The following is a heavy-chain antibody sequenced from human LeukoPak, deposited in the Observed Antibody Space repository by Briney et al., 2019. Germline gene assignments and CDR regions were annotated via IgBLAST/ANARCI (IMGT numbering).Heavy chain of an antibody. D-gene: IGHD3-9*01. J-gene: IGHJ4*02. CDR1: GFTFSDYY. CDR2: ITSSGSTI. Sequence: NPGGSLRLSCAASGFTFSDYYMSWIRQAPGKGLEWVSYITSSGSTIYYADSVKGRFTISRDNAKNPLYLQMNSLLAEDTAVYYCARGRWFDWFDYWGQGTLVTVSS. V-gene: IGHV3-11*04. CDR3: ARGRWFDWFDY.